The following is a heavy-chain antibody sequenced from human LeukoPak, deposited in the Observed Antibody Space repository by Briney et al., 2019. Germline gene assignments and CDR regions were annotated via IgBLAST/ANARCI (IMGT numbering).Heavy chain of an antibody. Sequence: PGGSLRLSCEASGFTFSSYSMNWVRQAPGKGLEWVSGISWNSGSIAYADSVKGRFSISRDNAKNSLYLQMNSLRPEDTALYFCAKQDSGTYYNVDYFDYWGQGTLVTVSS. CDR3: AKQDSGTYYNVDYFDY. J-gene: IGHJ4*02. CDR1: GFTFSSYS. V-gene: IGHV3-9*01. D-gene: IGHD3-10*01. CDR2: ISWNSGSI.